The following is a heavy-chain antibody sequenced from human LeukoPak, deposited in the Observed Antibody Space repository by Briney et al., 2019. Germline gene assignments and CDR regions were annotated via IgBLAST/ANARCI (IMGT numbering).Heavy chain of an antibody. Sequence: SETLSLTCTVSGGSISSSSYYWGWSRQPPGKGVEWIVSIYYIWSTYYNPCLKSRVTISLDTSKNQFSLKLSSVTAADTAVYYCARQYEETARSRLFPWAQGTLLTVSS. CDR1: GGSISSSSYY. CDR3: ARQYEETARSRLFP. CDR2: IYYIWST. V-gene: IGHV4-39*07. J-gene: IGHJ5*02. D-gene: IGHD2-2*01.